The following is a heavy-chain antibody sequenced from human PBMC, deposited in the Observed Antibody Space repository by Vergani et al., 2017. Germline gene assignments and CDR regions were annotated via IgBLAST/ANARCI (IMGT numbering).Heavy chain of an antibody. J-gene: IGHJ5*02. CDR2: IYPGDSDT. V-gene: IGHV5-51*01. Sequence: EVQLVQSGAEVKKPGESLKISCKGSGYSFTSYWIGWVRQMPGKGLEWMVIIYPGDSDTRDSPSFQVQVTISADKSISTTYLQWNSLKASATARYYCARVPYYVPYNWFDPWGQGTLITVSS. D-gene: IGHD3-16*01. CDR3: ARVPYYVPYNWFDP. CDR1: GYSFTSYW.